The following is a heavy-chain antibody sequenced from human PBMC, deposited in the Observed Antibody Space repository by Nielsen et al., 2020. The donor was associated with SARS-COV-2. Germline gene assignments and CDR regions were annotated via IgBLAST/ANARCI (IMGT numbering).Heavy chain of an antibody. D-gene: IGHD6-19*01. CDR2: IGTAGDT. CDR3: ARIKASGWYPDY. V-gene: IGHV3-13*04. J-gene: IGHJ4*02. Sequence: GESLKISCAASGFTFSSYDMHWVRQATGKGLEWVSAIGTAGDTYYPGSVKGRFTISRENAKNSLYLQMNSLRAGDTAVYYCARIKASGWYPDYWGQGTLVTVSS. CDR1: GFTFSSYD.